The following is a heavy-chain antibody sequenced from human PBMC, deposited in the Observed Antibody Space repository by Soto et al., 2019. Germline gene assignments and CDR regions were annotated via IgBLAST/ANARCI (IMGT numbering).Heavy chain of an antibody. CDR3: ARSVDP. CDR1: GGYISSGGYY. V-gene: IGHV4-31*03. Sequence: QVQLQESGPGLVKPSQTLSLTGTVSGGYISSGGYYWSWIRQHPGKGLEWIGYIYYSGSTYYTPSLASRVPISVDTSKNQFYRKLSSVTAADTVMYYCARSVDPWGQGTLVTVSS. J-gene: IGHJ5*02. CDR2: IYYSGST.